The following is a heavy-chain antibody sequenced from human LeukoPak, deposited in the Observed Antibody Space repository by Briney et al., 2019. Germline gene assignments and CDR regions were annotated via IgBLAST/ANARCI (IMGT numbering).Heavy chain of an antibody. V-gene: IGHV1-2*02. Sequence: ASVKVSCKASGYTFTGYYLHWVRQAPGQGLEYMGWINPNTGGTNYVQKFQGRVIMTRDTSISTGYMELSSLRSDDTALYYCARADGYNLGDFWGQGTQVTVSS. J-gene: IGHJ4*02. CDR3: ARADGYNLGDF. CDR2: INPNTGGT. D-gene: IGHD5-24*01. CDR1: GYTFTGYY.